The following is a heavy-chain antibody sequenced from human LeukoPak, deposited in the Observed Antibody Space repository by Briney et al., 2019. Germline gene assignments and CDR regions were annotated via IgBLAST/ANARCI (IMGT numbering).Heavy chain of an antibody. CDR2: IYYSGST. CDR3: AREGRYRYGYNEYHLYMDI. Sequence: PSETLSLTCTVSGGSISSYYWSWIRQPPGKGLEYIGYIYYSGSTNYNPSLKSRVTISVDTSKNQFSLKLSSVTAAETAVYYCAREGRYRYGYNEYHLYMDIWGKGTTVTVSS. J-gene: IGHJ6*03. CDR1: GGSISSYY. D-gene: IGHD5-18*01. V-gene: IGHV4-59*12.